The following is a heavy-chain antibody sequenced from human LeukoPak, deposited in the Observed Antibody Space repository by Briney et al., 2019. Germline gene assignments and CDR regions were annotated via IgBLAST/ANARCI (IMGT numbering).Heavy chain of an antibody. D-gene: IGHD3-3*01. CDR3: ARGPSEWHSYLSYGMDV. CDR2: PYYGSKWYD. CDR1: GDSVSSNSAD. Sequence: SHTLSLTCDISGDSVSSNSADWNWIGHSPSIDLEGRVKPYYGSKWYDEYAVSMITRIRINPDTSKNQFSPRLNSVTPEDAAVYYCARGPSEWHSYLSYGMDVWGQGTTVTVSS. J-gene: IGHJ6*02. V-gene: IGHV6-1*01.